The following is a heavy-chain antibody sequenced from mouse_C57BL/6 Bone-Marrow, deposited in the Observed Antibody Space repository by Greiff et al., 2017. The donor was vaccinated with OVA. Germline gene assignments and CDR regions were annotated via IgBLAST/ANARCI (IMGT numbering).Heavy chain of an antibody. D-gene: IGHD1-1*01. CDR2: ISYDGSN. J-gene: IGHJ3*01. CDR3: ARERYGSSPWFAY. Sequence: EVQLQESGPGLVKPSQSLSLTCSVTGYSITSGYYCNWIRQFPGNKLEWMGYISYDGSNNYNPSLQNRISITRDPSKNQFFLKLNAVTTEDTATYDCARERYGSSPWFAYWGQGTLVTVSA. CDR1: GYSITSGYY. V-gene: IGHV3-6*01.